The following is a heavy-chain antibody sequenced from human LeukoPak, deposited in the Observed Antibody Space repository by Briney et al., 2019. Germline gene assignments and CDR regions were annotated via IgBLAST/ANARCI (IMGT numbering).Heavy chain of an antibody. V-gene: IGHV3-30-3*01. D-gene: IGHD2-2*01. Sequence: GGSLRLSCAASGFTFSSYAMHWVRQAPGKGLEWVAVISYDGSNKYYADSVKGRFTISRDNAKNSLSLQMNSLRAEDTAVYYCARDNGYCSSTSCYYYGMDVWGQGTTVTVSS. CDR2: ISYDGSNK. J-gene: IGHJ6*02. CDR1: GFTFSSYA. CDR3: ARDNGYCSSTSCYYYGMDV.